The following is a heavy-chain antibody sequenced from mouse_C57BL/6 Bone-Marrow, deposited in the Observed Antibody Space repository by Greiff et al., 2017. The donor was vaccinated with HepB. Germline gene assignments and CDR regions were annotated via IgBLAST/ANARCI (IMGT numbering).Heavy chain of an antibody. V-gene: IGHV1-66*01. CDR1: GYSFTSYY. J-gene: IGHJ2*01. Sequence: QVQLKQSGPELVKPGASVKISCKASGYSFTSYYIHWVKQRPGQGLEWIGWIYPGSGNTKYNEKFKGKATLTVDKSSSTAYMQLSSLTSEDSAVYFCARWVRWLDYFDYWGQGTTLTVSS. CDR2: IYPGSGNT. CDR3: ARWVRWLDYFDY. D-gene: IGHD2-3*01.